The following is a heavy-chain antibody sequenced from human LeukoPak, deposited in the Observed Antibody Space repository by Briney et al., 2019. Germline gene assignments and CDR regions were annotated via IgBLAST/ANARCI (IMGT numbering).Heavy chain of an antibody. D-gene: IGHD6-13*01. CDR3: ARLVFAAATISPFDY. J-gene: IGHJ4*02. CDR1: GYSFTSYW. V-gene: IGHV5-51*01. CDR2: IYPGDSDT. Sequence: GESLQISCKGSGYSFTSYWIGWVRQMPGKGLEWMGIIYPGDSDTRYSPSFQGQVTISADKSISTAYLQWSSLKASDTAMYYCARLVFAAATISPFDYWGQGTLVTVSS.